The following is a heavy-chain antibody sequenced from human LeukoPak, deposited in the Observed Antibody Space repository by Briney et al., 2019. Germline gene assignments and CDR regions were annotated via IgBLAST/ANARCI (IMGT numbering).Heavy chain of an antibody. V-gene: IGHV1-8*03. J-gene: IGHJ6*03. CDR1: GYTFTSYD. CDR3: ARGLRYCSGISCYKGGDYYYYMDV. D-gene: IGHD2-15*01. CDR2: LNPNSGNT. Sequence: ASVKVSCKASGYTFTSYDINWVRQATGQGLGWMGWLNPNSGNTGYAQKFQGRVTITRNTSISTAYMELSSLRSEDTAVYYFARGLRYCSGISCYKGGDYYYYMDVWGKGTTVTVSS.